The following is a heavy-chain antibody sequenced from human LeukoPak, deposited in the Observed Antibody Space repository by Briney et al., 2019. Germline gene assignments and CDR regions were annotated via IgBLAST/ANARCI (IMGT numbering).Heavy chain of an antibody. D-gene: IGHD6-19*01. CDR1: GGSISSSNW. CDR2: IYHSGST. V-gene: IGHV4-4*02. Sequence: SETLSLTCAVSGGSISSSNWWSWVRQPPGKGLEWIGEIYHSGSTNCNPSLKSRVTISVDKSKNQFSLKLSSVTAADTAVYYCARDGPHSSGWSTNDAFDIWGQGTMVTVSS. J-gene: IGHJ3*02. CDR3: ARDGPHSSGWSTNDAFDI.